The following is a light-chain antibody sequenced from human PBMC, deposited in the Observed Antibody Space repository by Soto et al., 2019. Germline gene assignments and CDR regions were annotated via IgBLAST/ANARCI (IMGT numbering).Light chain of an antibody. Sequence: DIQMTQSLCTLSASVGDRVTITWPAIQSISTWLAWYQQTGGKAPKFLICDVSSFESGLPSRFSGSGSGTEFSPTIRSLQPDEFATYYCKQYNSRWTFG. CDR2: DVS. V-gene: IGKV1-5*01. J-gene: IGKJ1*01. CDR1: QSISTW. CDR3: KQYNSRWT.